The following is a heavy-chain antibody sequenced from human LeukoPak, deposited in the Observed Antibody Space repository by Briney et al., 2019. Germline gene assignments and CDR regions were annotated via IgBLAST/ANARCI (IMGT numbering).Heavy chain of an antibody. J-gene: IGHJ4*02. V-gene: IGHV1-69*05. D-gene: IGHD3-22*01. Sequence: ASVKVSFKASGGTFSSYAISWVRQAPGQGLEWMGGIIPIFGTANYAQKFQGRVTITTDESTSTAYMELSSLRSEDTAVYYCARAGDYYDSSGYYYWGQGTLVTVSS. CDR2: IIPIFGTA. CDR1: GGTFSSYA. CDR3: ARAGDYYDSSGYYY.